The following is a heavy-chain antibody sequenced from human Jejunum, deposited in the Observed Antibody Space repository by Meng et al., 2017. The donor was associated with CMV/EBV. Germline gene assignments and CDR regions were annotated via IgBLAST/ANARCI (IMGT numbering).Heavy chain of an antibody. CDR2: IYPGDSDT. CDR1: GYSFTSYW. J-gene: IGHJ5*02. CDR3: ARGDWNYPNWFDP. D-gene: IGHD1-7*01. V-gene: IGHV5-51*01. Sequence: CKGSGYSFTSYWIGWVRQMPGKGLEWMGIIYPGDSDTRYSPSFQGQVTISADKSISTAYLQWSSLKASDTAMYYCARGDWNYPNWFDPWGQGTLVTVSS.